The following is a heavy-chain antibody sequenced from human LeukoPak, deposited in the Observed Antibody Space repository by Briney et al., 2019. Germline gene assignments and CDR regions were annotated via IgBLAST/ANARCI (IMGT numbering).Heavy chain of an antibody. Sequence: GASVKVSCKASGYTFTSYGISWVRQAPGQGLEWMGWISAYSGNTNYAQKLQGRVTMTTDTSTSTAYMELRSLRSDDTAVYYCARDRWVGQQQLSPYYYYYMDVWGKGTTVTISS. CDR2: ISAYSGNT. V-gene: IGHV1-18*01. J-gene: IGHJ6*03. CDR1: GYTFTSYG. CDR3: ARDRWVGQQQLSPYYYYYMDV. D-gene: IGHD6-13*01.